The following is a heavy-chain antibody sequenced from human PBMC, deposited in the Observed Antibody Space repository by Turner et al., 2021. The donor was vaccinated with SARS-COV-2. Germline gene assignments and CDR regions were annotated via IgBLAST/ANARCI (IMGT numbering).Heavy chain of an antibody. CDR1: SGPISSSAYY. V-gene: IGHV4-39*01. D-gene: IGHD6-19*01. J-gene: IGHJ4*02. Sequence: QLQLQESCPGLVKPSETLSLTCTVSSGPISSSAYYWGWIRQPPGKGLEWIGSFFYSGSTYYSPSLKSRITISVDTSKNQFSLNLSSVTAADTAVYYCARQVSILGRWLAPFDSWGQGTLVTVSS. CDR3: ARQVSILGRWLAPFDS. CDR2: FFYSGST.